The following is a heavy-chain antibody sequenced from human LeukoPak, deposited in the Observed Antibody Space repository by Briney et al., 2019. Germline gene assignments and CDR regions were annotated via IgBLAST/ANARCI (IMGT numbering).Heavy chain of an antibody. Sequence: GASVKVSCKASGYTFTSYDINWVRQATGQGLEWMGWMNPNSGNTGYAQKFQGRVTMTRNTSISTAYMELSSLRSEDTAVYYCARMIYCSGGSCYSPHHYYYYMDVWGKGTTVTIPS. CDR2: MNPNSGNT. J-gene: IGHJ6*03. CDR3: ARMIYCSGGSCYSPHHYYYYMDV. CDR1: GYTFTSYD. D-gene: IGHD2-15*01. V-gene: IGHV1-8*01.